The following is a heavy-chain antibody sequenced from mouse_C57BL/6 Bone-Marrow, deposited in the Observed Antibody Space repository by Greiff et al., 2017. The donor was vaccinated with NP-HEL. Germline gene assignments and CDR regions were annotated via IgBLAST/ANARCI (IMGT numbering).Heavy chain of an antibody. CDR2: IYPRSGNT. V-gene: IGHV1-81*01. Sequence: VKLVESGAELARPGASVKLSCKASGYTFTSYGISWVKQRTGQGLEWIGEIYPRSGNTYYNEKFKGKATLTADKSSSTAYMELRSLTSEDSAVYFCARCLYRGDAMDYWGQGTSVTVSS. CDR3: ARCLYRGDAMDY. CDR1: GYTFTSYG. D-gene: IGHD2-14*01. J-gene: IGHJ4*01.